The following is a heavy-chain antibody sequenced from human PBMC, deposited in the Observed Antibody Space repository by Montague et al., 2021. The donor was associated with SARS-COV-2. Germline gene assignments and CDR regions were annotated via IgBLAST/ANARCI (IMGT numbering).Heavy chain of an antibody. J-gene: IGHJ3*02. V-gene: IGHV4-61*02. CDR3: ARDLAPYYGSGSYYNPIDAFDI. CDR2: IYTSGST. Sequence: TLSLTCTVSGGSISSGSYYWSWIRQPAGKGLEWIGRIYTSGSTNYNPSLKSRVTISVGTSKNQFSLKLSSVTAADTAVYYCARDLAPYYGSGSYYNPIDAFDIWGQETMVTVSS. D-gene: IGHD3-10*01. CDR1: GGSISSGSYY.